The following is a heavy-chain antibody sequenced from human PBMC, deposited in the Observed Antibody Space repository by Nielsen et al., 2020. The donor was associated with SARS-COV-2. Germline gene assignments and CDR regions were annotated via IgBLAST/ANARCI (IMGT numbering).Heavy chain of an antibody. J-gene: IGHJ4*02. CDR3: ARLPSYGQQWMQFPFDS. Sequence: GESLKISCKGSGYSFNNYWIGWVRQMPGKGLEWMGIIYPSDSDSRYNPSFQDQFTLSADKSLNTAYLQWSRLQPSDTAMYYCARLPSYGQQWMQFPFDSWGQGTLVTVSS. V-gene: IGHV5-51*01. D-gene: IGHD6-19*01. CDR1: GYSFNNYW. CDR2: IYPSDSDS.